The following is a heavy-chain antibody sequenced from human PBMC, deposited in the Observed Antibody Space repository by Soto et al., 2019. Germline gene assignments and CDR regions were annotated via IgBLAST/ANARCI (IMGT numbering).Heavy chain of an antibody. D-gene: IGHD3-3*01. Sequence: SETLSLTCAVSDGSFTSNNWWTWVRQPPGQGLEWIGEIYRTGSTNYNPSLKSRVTISVDTSNNKFSLKLSSVTAADTALYYCARGYQGWSGLNSYYSCGMDVWGEGTSGTGSS. CDR2: IYRTGST. CDR1: DGSFTSNNW. CDR3: ARGYQGWSGLNSYYSCGMDV. V-gene: IGHV4-4*02. J-gene: IGHJ6*04.